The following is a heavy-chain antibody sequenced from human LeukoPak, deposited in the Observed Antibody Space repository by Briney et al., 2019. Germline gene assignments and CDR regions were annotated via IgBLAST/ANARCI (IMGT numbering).Heavy chain of an antibody. V-gene: IGHV1-18*01. J-gene: IGHJ4*02. D-gene: IGHD3-22*01. Sequence: ASVKVSCKASGYTFTSYGISWVRQAPGQGLEWMGWISAYNGNTNYAQKLQGRVTMTTDTSTSTAYMELRSLRSGDTAVYYCARGTVGMIVVVPEDYWGQGTLVTVSS. CDR1: GYTFTSYG. CDR3: ARGTVGMIVVVPEDY. CDR2: ISAYNGNT.